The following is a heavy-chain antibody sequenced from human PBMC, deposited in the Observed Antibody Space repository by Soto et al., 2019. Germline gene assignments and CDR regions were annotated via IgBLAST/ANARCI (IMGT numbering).Heavy chain of an antibody. J-gene: IGHJ4*02. CDR1: GFTFDDYT. CDR3: ARGCSGGSCYSAFDY. CDR2: ISWDGGST. V-gene: IGHV3-43*01. D-gene: IGHD2-15*01. Sequence: GGSLRLSCAASGFTFDDYTMHWVRQAPGKGLEWVSLISWDGGSTYYADSVKGRFTISRDNSKNSLYLQMNSLRTEDTALYYCARGCSGGSCYSAFDYWGQGTLVTVSS.